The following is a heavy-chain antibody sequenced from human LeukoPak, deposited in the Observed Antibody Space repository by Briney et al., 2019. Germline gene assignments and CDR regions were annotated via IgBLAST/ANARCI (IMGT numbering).Heavy chain of an antibody. V-gene: IGHV3-43*02. CDR2: ISGDGGST. J-gene: IGHJ5*02. CDR3: AKGGITMIVVVIT. D-gene: IGHD3-22*01. CDR1: GLSCEGYA. Sequence: PGGSLRLSCAETGLSCEGYAMNWGRQAQRKRQEWVSLISGDGGSTYYADSVKGRFTISRDNSKNSLYLQMNSLRTEDTALYYCAKGGITMIVVVITWGQGTLITVSS.